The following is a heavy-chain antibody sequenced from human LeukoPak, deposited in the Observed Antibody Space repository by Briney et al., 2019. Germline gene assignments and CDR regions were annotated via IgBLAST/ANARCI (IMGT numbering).Heavy chain of an antibody. CDR1: GYTFTSYD. D-gene: IGHD7-27*01. CDR3: ARGWGEPSEMDV. V-gene: IGHV1-8*03. J-gene: IGHJ6*04. CDR2: MNPNSGNT. Sequence: ASVKVSCKASGYTFTSYDINWVRQATGQGLEWMGWMNPNSGNTGYAQKFQGRVTITRNTSISTAYMELSSLRSEDTAVYYCARGWGEPSEMDVWGKGTTVTLSS.